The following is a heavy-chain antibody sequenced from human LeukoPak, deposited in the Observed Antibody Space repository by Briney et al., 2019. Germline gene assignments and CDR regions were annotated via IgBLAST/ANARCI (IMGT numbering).Heavy chain of an antibody. Sequence: GGSLRLSCAASGFTFSNYAMNWVRQAPGEGLEWVSTASASGAGTYYADSVRGRFTISRDSFKNMLYLQMDSLRAEDTAVYYCTKDHYYASGSYSDWGQGTLVTVSS. J-gene: IGHJ4*02. CDR1: GFTFSNYA. CDR3: TKDHYYASGSYSD. V-gene: IGHV3-23*01. D-gene: IGHD3-10*01. CDR2: ASASGAGT.